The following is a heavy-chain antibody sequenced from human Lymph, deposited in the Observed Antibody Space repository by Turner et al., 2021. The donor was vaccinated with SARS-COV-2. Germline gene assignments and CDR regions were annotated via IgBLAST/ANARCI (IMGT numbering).Heavy chain of an antibody. CDR2: ISYDGSNK. V-gene: IGHV3-30-3*01. CDR1: GFTFSSYA. CDR3: ARGDYYGSGSYPGKTFDC. D-gene: IGHD3-10*01. Sequence: QVQLVDSGGGVVQPGRSLRLSCAASGFTFSSYAMYWVRQAPGKGLEWVAVISYDGSNKYYADSVKGRFTISRDNSKNTLYLQMNSLRAEDTAVYYCARGDYYGSGSYPGKTFDCWGQGTLVTVSS. J-gene: IGHJ4*02.